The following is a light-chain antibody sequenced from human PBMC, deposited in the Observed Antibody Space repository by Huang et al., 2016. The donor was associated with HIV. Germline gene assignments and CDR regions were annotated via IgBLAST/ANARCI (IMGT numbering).Light chain of an antibody. Sequence: DIQVTQSPSTLSGLVGDRVNITCRTSQRISTWLAWYQQRPGKAPHLLISKASNLETWVRSRFSGDGSGTECTLTINGLQPDDLATYYCQHQWTFGQGTKVEIK. J-gene: IGKJ1*01. CDR3: QHQWT. CDR1: QRISTW. V-gene: IGKV1-5*03. CDR2: KAS.